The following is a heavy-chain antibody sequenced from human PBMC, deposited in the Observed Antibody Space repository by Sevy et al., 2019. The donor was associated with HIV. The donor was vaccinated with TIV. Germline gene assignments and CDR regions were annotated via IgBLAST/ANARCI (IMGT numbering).Heavy chain of an antibody. CDR3: AHVTFGRFES. CDR1: GFTFSANW. D-gene: IGHD3-16*01. J-gene: IGHJ4*02. Sequence: GGSLRLSCAASGFTFSANWMNWVRQAPGKGLEWVANIKGDGSDKHYVDSVEGRLTISTDNAKNLLYLQMNSLRVEDTAVYYCAHVTFGRFESWGQGTLVTVSS. CDR2: IKGDGSDK. V-gene: IGHV3-7*01.